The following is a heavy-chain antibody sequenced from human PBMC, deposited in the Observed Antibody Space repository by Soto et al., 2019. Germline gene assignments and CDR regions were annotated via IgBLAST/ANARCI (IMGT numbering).Heavy chain of an antibody. Sequence: SVKVSCKASGCTFSSYAISWVRQAPGQGLEWMGGIIPILGTANYAQKFQGRVTITADESTSTAYMELSSLRSEDTAVYYCARSTEEAGFDYWGQGTLVTVSS. CDR3: ARSTEEAGFDY. D-gene: IGHD6-13*01. J-gene: IGHJ4*02. V-gene: IGHV1-69*13. CDR2: IIPILGTA. CDR1: GCTFSSYA.